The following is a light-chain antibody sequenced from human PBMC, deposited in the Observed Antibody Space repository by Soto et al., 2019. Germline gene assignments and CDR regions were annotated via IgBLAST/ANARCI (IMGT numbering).Light chain of an antibody. CDR3: LQDYNYPRT. Sequence: AIQMTQSPSSLSASVGDRVTITCRASQGIRNDLGWYQQKPGKAPKLLIYAAFSLQSGAPSRFSGSGSGTDFTLTISSLQPEDFATYYCLQDYNYPRTFGQGTKLEIK. V-gene: IGKV1-6*01. CDR1: QGIRND. CDR2: AAF. J-gene: IGKJ2*02.